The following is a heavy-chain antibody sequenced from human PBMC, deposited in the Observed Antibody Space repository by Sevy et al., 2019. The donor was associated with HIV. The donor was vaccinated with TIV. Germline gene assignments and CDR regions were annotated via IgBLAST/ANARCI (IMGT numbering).Heavy chain of an antibody. CDR1: GYTFIGYY. J-gene: IGHJ3*02. V-gene: IGHV1-2*06. CDR2: INPNSGGT. CDR3: ACYAIDVFYI. Sequence: ASVKVSCQASGYTFIGYYIHWVRQAPGQGLEWMGRINPNSGGTNYAQKFQGRVTMTRDTSISTAYMELSRLRSGDTAVYYCACYAIDVFYIWGQGTMVTVSS. D-gene: IGHD3-16*01.